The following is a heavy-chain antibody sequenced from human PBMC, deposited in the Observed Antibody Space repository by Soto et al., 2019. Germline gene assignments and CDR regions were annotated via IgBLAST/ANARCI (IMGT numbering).Heavy chain of an antibody. CDR1: GYTFTSYG. J-gene: IGHJ6*02. CDR3: ARDGGAHDSSSWYNDYGYGMDV. Sequence: QVQLVQSGAEVKKPGASVKVSCKASGYTFTSYGISWVRQAPGQGLERMGWISAYNGNTNNAPKLQGRDTKNTYTSTSTAYLELRSLRSDDTAVYYCARDGGAHDSSSWYNDYGYGMDVWGQGTTVNVSS. D-gene: IGHD6-13*01. CDR2: ISAYNGNT. V-gene: IGHV1-18*01.